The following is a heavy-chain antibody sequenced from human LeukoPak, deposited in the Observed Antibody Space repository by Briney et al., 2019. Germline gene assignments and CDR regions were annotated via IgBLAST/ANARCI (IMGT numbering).Heavy chain of an antibody. CDR1: GGTFSSYA. D-gene: IGHD1-20*01. V-gene: IGHV1-46*01. CDR3: AVITGTNFDY. Sequence: GASVKVSCKASGGTFSSYAISWVRQAPGQGLEWMGIINPSGGSTSYAQKFQGRVTMTRDTSTSTVYMELSSLRSEDTAVYYCAVITGTNFDYWGQGTLVTVSS. CDR2: INPSGGST. J-gene: IGHJ4*02.